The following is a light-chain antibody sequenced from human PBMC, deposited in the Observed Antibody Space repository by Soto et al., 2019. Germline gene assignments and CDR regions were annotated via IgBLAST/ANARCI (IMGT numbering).Light chain of an antibody. J-gene: IGKJ3*01. CDR1: QSISTY. CDR3: QQSYSTLT. V-gene: IGKV1-39*01. CDR2: GAS. Sequence: DIQMTQSPSSLSASVGDRVTITCRASQSISTYLTWYQQKPGKAPELLIYGASTLQSRVPSRFSGSGSGTDFTLTISSLQPEDFATYYCQQSYSTLTFGPGTKVDIK.